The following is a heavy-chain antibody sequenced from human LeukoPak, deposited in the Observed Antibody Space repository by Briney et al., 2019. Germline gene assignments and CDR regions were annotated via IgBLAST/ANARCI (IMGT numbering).Heavy chain of an antibody. CDR2: IRHDGSNK. D-gene: IGHD1/OR15-1a*01. J-gene: IGHJ4*02. V-gene: IGHV3-30*02. CDR3: ARDKGNTCIDN. CDR1: GLTFSTSG. Sequence: GGSLRLSCAASGLTFSTSGMHWVRQSPGKGLEWVAFIRHDGSNKYYADSVKGRFIISRDNSKNMVYLQMDSLRGEDTAVYYCARDKGNTCIDNWGQGTLITVSS.